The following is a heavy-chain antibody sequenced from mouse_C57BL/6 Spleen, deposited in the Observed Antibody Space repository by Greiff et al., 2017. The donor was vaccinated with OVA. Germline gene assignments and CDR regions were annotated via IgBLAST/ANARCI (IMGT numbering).Heavy chain of an antibody. J-gene: IGHJ2*01. Sequence: VQLQQPGAELVKPGASVKMSCKASGYTFTSYWITWVKQRPGQGLEWIGDIYPGSGSTNYNEKFKSKATLTVDTSSSTAYMQLSSLTSEDSAVYYCARVGSTMVYFDYWGQGTTLTVSS. CDR2: IYPGSGST. CDR3: ARVGSTMVYFDY. CDR1: GYTFTSYW. D-gene: IGHD2-2*01. V-gene: IGHV1-55*01.